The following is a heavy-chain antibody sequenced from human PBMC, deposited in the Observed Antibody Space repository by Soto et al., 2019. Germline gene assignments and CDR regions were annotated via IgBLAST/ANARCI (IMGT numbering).Heavy chain of an antibody. J-gene: IGHJ3*02. Sequence: ASVKVSCKASGYTFTVYYMHWVRQAPGQGLEWMGWINPKSGGTMYPQKFQGRVTMTWDTSISTAYMELSSLRSEDTAVYYCARAPIREGYDSSGSYPIDAFDIWGQGTMVTV. D-gene: IGHD3-22*01. CDR3: ARAPIREGYDSSGSYPIDAFDI. CDR2: INPKSGGT. V-gene: IGHV1-2*02. CDR1: GYTFTVYY.